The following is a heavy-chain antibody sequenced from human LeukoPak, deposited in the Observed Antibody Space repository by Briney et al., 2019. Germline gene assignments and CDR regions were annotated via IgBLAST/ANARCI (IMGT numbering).Heavy chain of an antibody. CDR2: IYYSGST. J-gene: IGHJ4*02. CDR1: GGSISSYY. CDR3: ARGGYIAAAQYGY. D-gene: IGHD6-13*01. Sequence: SETLSLTCTVSGGSISSYYWSWIRQPPGKGLEWIGYIYYSGSTNYNPSLKSRVTISVDTSKNQFSLKLSSVTAADTAVYYCARGGYIAAAQYGYWGQGTRVTVSS. V-gene: IGHV4-59*01.